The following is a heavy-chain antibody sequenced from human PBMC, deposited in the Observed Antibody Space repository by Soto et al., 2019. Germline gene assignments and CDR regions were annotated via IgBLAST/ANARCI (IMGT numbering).Heavy chain of an antibody. CDR3: GRGPSPRAPAGGTPYYYAMDV. D-gene: IGHD6-13*01. J-gene: IGHJ6*02. CDR2: MNPINGAT. CDR1: GYDFTAYD. V-gene: IGHV1-8*02. Sequence: ASVKVSCKASGYDFTAYDINWVRQASGEGLEWMGWMNPINGATGSARRFQGRVSMTRNTATGTAYLELTSLRSDDTAVYYCGRGPSPRAPAGGTPYYYAMDVWGQGTTVTVSS.